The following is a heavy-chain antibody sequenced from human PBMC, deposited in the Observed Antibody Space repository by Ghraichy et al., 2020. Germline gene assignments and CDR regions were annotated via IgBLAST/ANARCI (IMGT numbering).Heavy chain of an antibody. V-gene: IGHV4-61*01. D-gene: IGHD2-2*01. CDR1: GGSVSSGSYY. J-gene: IGHJ6*02. CDR3: ARDIVVVPAPYYYGMDV. CDR2: IYYSGST. Sequence: SETLSLTCTVSGGSVSSGSYYWSWIRQPPGKGLEWIGYIYYSGSTNYNPSLKSRVTISVDTSKNQFSLKLSSVTAADTAVYYCARDIVVVPAPYYYGMDVWGQGTTVTVSS.